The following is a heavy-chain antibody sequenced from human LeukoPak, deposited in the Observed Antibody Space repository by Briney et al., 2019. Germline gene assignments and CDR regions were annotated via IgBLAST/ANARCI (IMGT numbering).Heavy chain of an antibody. CDR2: IKQDGSEK. V-gene: IGHV3-7*01. D-gene: IGHD3-10*01. J-gene: IGHJ4*02. CDR1: GFTFSIYW. CDR3: ATRSLWFGEFDY. Sequence: GGSLRLSCAASGFTFSIYWMSWVRQAPGKGLEWVASIKQDGSEKNYVDSVKGRFTISRDNAKNSLYLQMNSLRAEDTAVYYCATRSLWFGEFDYWGQGTLVTVSS.